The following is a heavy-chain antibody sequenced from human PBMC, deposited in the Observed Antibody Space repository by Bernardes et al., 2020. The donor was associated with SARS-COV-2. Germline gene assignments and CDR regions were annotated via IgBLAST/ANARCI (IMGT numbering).Heavy chain of an antibody. J-gene: IGHJ4*02. CDR2: IWPDGSDK. CDR3: AREGLRDGSGYYYYFDY. V-gene: IGHV3-33*01. Sequence: GSLRLSCAASGFIFSSYAIHLVRQAPGKGLEWVAVIWPDGSDKYYANSVKGRFTISRDNAKDTLYLQMNSLRAEDTAVYYCAREGLRDGSGYYYYFDYWGQGTLVTVSP. CDR1: GFIFSSYA. D-gene: IGHD3-22*01.